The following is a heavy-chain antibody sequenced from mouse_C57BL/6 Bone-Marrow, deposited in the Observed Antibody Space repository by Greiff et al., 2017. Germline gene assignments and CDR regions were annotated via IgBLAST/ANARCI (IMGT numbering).Heavy chain of an antibody. J-gene: IGHJ2*01. D-gene: IGHD2-2*01. CDR2: NNPCSGYT. CDR1: GYTLTSYW. Sequence: QVQLQQSGAELAKPGASVKLSCTASGYTLTSYWTYWVIQRSGQGRVGIGYNNPCSGYTKYNQKLKDKATLTADKSSSTAYMQLSNLTYKDSAVYYYARWGYPYFDYWGQGTTLTVSS. V-gene: IGHV1-7*01. CDR3: ARWGYPYFDY.